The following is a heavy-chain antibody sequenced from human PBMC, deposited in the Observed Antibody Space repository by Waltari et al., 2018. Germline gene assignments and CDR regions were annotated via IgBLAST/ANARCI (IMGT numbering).Heavy chain of an antibody. Sequence: QVQLVESGGGVVQPGGSLRLSCAASGFTFSTYGMPWVRQAPGKGRAGVTFIRYDGSNQYYADSVKGRSTISRDNSKNTLYLQLNSLRPEDTAVYYCAKDIGYCSSSGCYNYYFYMDVWGKGTTVTVSS. CDR3: AKDIGYCSSSGCYNYYFYMDV. CDR2: IRYDGSNQ. CDR1: GFTFSTYG. V-gene: IGHV3-30*02. J-gene: IGHJ6*03. D-gene: IGHD2-2*01.